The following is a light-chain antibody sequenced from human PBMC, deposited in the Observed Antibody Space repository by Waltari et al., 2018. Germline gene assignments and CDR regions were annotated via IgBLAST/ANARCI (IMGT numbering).Light chain of an antibody. CDR2: KAS. J-gene: IGKJ1*01. V-gene: IGKV1-5*03. CDR1: RSISSW. Sequence: DIQMTQSPSTLSASVGVRVTITCRASRSISSWLAWYPQKPGKAPKILIYKASGLESGVPSRFSGSGSGTEFTLTISSLQPDDFATYYCQQYNSAPWTFGQGTKVEIK. CDR3: QQYNSAPWT.